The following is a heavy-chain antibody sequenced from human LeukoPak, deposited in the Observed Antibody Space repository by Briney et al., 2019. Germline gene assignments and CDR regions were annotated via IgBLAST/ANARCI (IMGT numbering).Heavy chain of an antibody. V-gene: IGHV1-2*02. Sequence: ASVKVSCKASGYTFTGYYMHWVRQAPGHGLEWMGWINPNSGGTNYAQKFQGRVTMARDTSISTAYMELSRLRSDDTAVYYCARGVGSSHPQYYWGQGTLVTVSS. CDR3: ARGVGSSHPQYY. D-gene: IGHD1-26*01. CDR2: INPNSGGT. CDR1: GYTFTGYY. J-gene: IGHJ4*02.